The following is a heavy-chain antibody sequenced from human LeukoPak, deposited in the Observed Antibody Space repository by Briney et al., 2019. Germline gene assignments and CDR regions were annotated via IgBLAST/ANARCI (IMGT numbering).Heavy chain of an antibody. J-gene: IGHJ3*02. Sequence: GGSLRLSCAASGFTFRSYWMHWVRQAPGKGLVWVSRINSDGSSSSYAGSVKGRFPISRDNAKNTLYLQMKSLRAEDTAVYYCARWGLGKGEAFDIWGQGTMVTVSS. CDR2: INSDGSSS. V-gene: IGHV3-74*01. CDR3: ARWGLGKGEAFDI. D-gene: IGHD3-10*01. CDR1: GFTFRSYW.